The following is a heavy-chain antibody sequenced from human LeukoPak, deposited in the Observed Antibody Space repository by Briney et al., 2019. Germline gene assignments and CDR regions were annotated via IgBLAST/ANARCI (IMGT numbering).Heavy chain of an antibody. V-gene: IGHV3-11*01. CDR2: ITYNSGTI. D-gene: IGHD5-18*01. J-gene: IGHJ4*02. Sequence: GGSLRLSCAASGFTFSDYHMSWIRQAPGKGLEWVSYITYNSGTIFYADSAKGRFTISRDNAKDSLYLQMSSLRDEDTAVYYCARDSGYSYADDYWGQGTLVTVSS. CDR3: ARDSGYSYADDY. CDR1: GFTFSDYH.